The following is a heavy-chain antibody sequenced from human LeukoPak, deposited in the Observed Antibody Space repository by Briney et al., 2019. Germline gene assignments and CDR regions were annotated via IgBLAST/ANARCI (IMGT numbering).Heavy chain of an antibody. Sequence: GGSLRLSCAASGFTFSSYAMHWVRQAPGKGLEYVSAISSNGGSTYYAKSVKGRFTISRDNSKNTLYLQMGSLRAEDMAVYYCARGNDYGDYSAAVWGQGTLVTVSS. CDR1: GFTFSSYA. CDR3: ARGNDYGDYSAAV. J-gene: IGHJ4*02. D-gene: IGHD4-17*01. V-gene: IGHV3-64*01. CDR2: ISSNGGST.